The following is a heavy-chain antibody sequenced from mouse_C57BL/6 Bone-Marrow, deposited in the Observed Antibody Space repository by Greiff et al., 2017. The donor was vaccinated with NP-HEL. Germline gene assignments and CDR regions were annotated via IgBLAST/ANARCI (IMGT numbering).Heavy chain of an antibody. CDR1: GYTFTSYW. D-gene: IGHD1-1*01. CDR3: ARSVDYGSSYDWYFDV. J-gene: IGHJ1*03. V-gene: IGHV1-52*01. CDR2: IDPSDSET. Sequence: QVQLQQPGAELVRPGSSVKLSCKASGYTFTSYWMHWVKQRPIQGLEWIGNIDPSDSETHYNQKFKDKATLTVDKSSSTAYMQLSSLTSEDSAVYYCARSVDYGSSYDWYFDVWGTGTTVTVSS.